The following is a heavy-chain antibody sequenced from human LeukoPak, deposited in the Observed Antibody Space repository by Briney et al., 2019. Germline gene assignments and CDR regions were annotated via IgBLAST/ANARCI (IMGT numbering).Heavy chain of an antibody. D-gene: IGHD2-21*02. Sequence: ASVKVSCKASGYTFTGYYMYWVRQAPGQGLEWVGWINPNSGGTNYAQKFQGRVTVTRDTSINTAYMELSSLRSEDTAVYYCARVYCGGDCFYYYYYGMDVWGQGATVTVSS. CDR1: GYTFTGYY. J-gene: IGHJ6*02. V-gene: IGHV1-2*02. CDR3: ARVYCGGDCFYYYYYGMDV. CDR2: INPNSGGT.